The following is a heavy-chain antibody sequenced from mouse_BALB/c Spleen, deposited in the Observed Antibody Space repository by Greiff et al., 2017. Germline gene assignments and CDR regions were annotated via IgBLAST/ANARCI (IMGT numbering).Heavy chain of an antibody. V-gene: IGHV2-5-1*01. Sequence: QVQLQQSGPSLVQPSQSLSITCTVSGFSLTSYGVHWVRQSPGKGLEWLGVIWRGGSTDYNAAFMSRLSITKDNSKSQVFFKMNSLQADDTAIYYCAKEGDYDYDEGGYFDYWGQGTTLTVSS. J-gene: IGHJ2*01. D-gene: IGHD2-4*01. CDR2: IWRGGST. CDR1: GFSLTSYG. CDR3: AKEGDYDYDEGGYFDY.